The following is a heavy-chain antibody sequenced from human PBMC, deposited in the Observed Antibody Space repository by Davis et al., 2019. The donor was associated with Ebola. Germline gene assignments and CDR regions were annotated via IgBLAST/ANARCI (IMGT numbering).Heavy chain of an antibody. CDR1: GGSISGYY. J-gene: IGHJ4*02. D-gene: IGHD6-13*01. CDR2: MYYSGGT. Sequence: SETLSLTCTLSGGSISGYYLTWIRQPPGKGLEWIGYMYYSGGTNYNPSLKSRVTISVDTSKNQFSLKLSSVTAADTAVYYCARHVCVYCSSWYFHYWGQGALVTVSS. V-gene: IGHV4-59*08. CDR3: ARHVCVYCSSWYFHY.